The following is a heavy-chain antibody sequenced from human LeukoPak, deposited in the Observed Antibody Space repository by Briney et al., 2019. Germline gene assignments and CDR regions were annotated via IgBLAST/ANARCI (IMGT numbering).Heavy chain of an antibody. V-gene: IGHV1-2*02. CDR3: ARSPVGATPNCDY. CDR2: INPNSGGT. J-gene: IGHJ4*02. D-gene: IGHD1-26*01. CDR1: GYTFTGYY. Sequence: GASVNVSCKASGYTFTGYYMHCVRQAPGQGLEWMGWINPNSGGTNYAQKFQGRVTMTRDTSISTAYMELSRLRSDDTAVYYCARSPVGATPNCDYWGQGTLVTVSS.